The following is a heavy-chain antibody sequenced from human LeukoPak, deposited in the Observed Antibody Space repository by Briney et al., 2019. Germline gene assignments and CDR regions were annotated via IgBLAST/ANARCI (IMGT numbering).Heavy chain of an antibody. CDR2: IYYSGST. D-gene: IGHD3-9*01. Sequence: PSETLPLTCTVSGGSISSSSYYWGWIRQPPGKGLEWIGSIYYSGSTYYNPSLKSRVTISVDTSKNQFSLKLSSVTAADTAVYYCARSGMSNYDILTGYYVSTSGFDYWGQGTLVTVSS. CDR3: ARSGMSNYDILTGYYVSTSGFDY. CDR1: GGSISSSSYY. J-gene: IGHJ4*02. V-gene: IGHV4-39*07.